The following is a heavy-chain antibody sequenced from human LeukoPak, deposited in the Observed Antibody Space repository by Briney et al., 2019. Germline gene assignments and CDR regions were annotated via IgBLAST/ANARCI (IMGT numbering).Heavy chain of an antibody. Sequence: GGSLRLSCAASGFTFSNYGMHWVRQAPGKGLEWVAFMRYDGSNKYYADSVKGRFTISRDNSKSTLYLQMNSLRAEDTAVYYCAKVRWDNSGWYYLDSWGQGTLVTVSS. V-gene: IGHV3-30*02. J-gene: IGHJ4*02. CDR2: MRYDGSNK. D-gene: IGHD6-19*01. CDR1: GFTFSNYG. CDR3: AKVRWDNSGWYYLDS.